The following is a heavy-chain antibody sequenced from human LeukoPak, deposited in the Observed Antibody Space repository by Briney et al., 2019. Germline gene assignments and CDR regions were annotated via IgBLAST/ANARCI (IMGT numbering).Heavy chain of an antibody. J-gene: IGHJ3*02. D-gene: IGHD3-22*01. CDR2: IYYSGST. V-gene: IGHV4-59*08. Sequence: SETLSLTCTVPGGSISSYYWSWIRQPPGKGLEWIGYIYYSGSTNYNPSLKSRVTISVDTSKNQFSLKLSSVTAADTAVYYCASSGYYDSSGYYSVGAFDIWGQGTMVTVSS. CDR1: GGSISSYY. CDR3: ASSGYYDSSGYYSVGAFDI.